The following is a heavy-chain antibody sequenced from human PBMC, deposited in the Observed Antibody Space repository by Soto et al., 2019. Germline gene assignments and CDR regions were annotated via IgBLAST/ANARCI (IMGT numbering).Heavy chain of an antibody. J-gene: IGHJ6*03. D-gene: IGHD2-2*01. CDR3: ARVVVVPAAMNYYYYYMDV. CDR2: IWYDGSNK. V-gene: IGHV3-33*01. Sequence: QVQLVESGGGVVQPGRSLRLSCAASGFTFSSYGMHWVRQAPGKGLEWVAVIWYDGSNKYYADSVKGRFTISRDNSKNTLYLQMNSLRGEDTAVYYCARVVVVPAAMNYYYYYMDVWGKGTTVTVSS. CDR1: GFTFSSYG.